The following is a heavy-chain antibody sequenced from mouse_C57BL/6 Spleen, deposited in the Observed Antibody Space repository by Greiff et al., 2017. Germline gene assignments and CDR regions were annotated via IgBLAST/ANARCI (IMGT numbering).Heavy chain of an antibody. V-gene: IGHV1-64*01. CDR1: GYTFTSYW. D-gene: IGHD1-1*01. CDR2: IHPNSGST. CDR3: ARWGSTGAMDY. J-gene: IGHJ4*01. Sequence: VQLQQPGAELVKPGASVKLSCKASGYTFTSYWMHWVKQRPGQGLEWIGMIHPNSGSTNYNEKFKSKATLTVDKSSSTAYMQLSSLTSEDSAVYYCARWGSTGAMDYWGQGTSVTVSS.